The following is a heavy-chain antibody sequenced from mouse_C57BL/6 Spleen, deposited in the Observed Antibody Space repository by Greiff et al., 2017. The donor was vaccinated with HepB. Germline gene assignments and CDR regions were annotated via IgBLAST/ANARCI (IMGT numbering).Heavy chain of an antibody. CDR2: IDPSDSET. Sequence: VQLQQPGAELVRPGSSVKLSCKASGYTFTSYRMHWVKQRPIQGLEWIGNIDPSDSETHYNQKFKDKATLTVDKSSSTAYMQLSSLTSEDSAVYYCARQGYGSILYAMDYWGQGTSVTVSS. CDR3: ARQGYGSILYAMDY. CDR1: GYTFTSYR. D-gene: IGHD1-1*01. V-gene: IGHV1-52*01. J-gene: IGHJ4*01.